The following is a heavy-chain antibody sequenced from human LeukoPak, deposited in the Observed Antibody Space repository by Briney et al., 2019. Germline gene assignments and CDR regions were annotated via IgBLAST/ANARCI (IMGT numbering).Heavy chain of an antibody. J-gene: IGHJ6*03. CDR1: GGSMSSYY. Sequence: SETLSLTCTVSGGSMSSYYWNWIRQPPGKGLEWIGYIYYSGSTNYNPSLKSRVTISVDTSKNQFSLKLSSVTAADTAVYYCARGLKYDFWSGYFRWAGVDYYYYYMDVWGKGTTVTVSS. D-gene: IGHD3-3*01. V-gene: IGHV4-59*01. CDR2: IYYSGST. CDR3: ARGLKYDFWSGYFRWAGVDYYYYYMDV.